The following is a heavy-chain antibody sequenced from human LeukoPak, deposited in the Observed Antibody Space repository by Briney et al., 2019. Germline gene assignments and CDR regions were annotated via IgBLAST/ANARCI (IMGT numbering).Heavy chain of an antibody. CDR3: AELGITMIGGV. CDR2: ISYDRDIT. CDR1: GFIFSDYT. J-gene: IGHJ6*04. V-gene: IGHV3-30*18. D-gene: IGHD3-10*02. Sequence: GKSLRLSCAGPGFIFSDYTMHWVRQAPGKGLEWMALISYDRDITHYADSVKGRFTISRDNAKNSLYLQMNSLRAEDTAVYYCAELGITMIGGVWGKGTTVTISS.